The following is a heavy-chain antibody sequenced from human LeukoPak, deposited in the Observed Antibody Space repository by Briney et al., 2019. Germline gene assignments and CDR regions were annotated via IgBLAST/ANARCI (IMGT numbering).Heavy chain of an antibody. Sequence: GGSLRLSCAASGFTFSSYWMSWVRQAPGKGLEWVANIKQDGSEKYYVDSVKGRFTISRDNAKNSLYLQMNSLRAEDTAVYYCARQTVWFGESPPDYWGQGTLVTVSS. CDR2: IKQDGSEK. CDR1: GFTFSSYW. V-gene: IGHV3-7*01. D-gene: IGHD3-10*01. CDR3: ARQTVWFGESPPDY. J-gene: IGHJ4*02.